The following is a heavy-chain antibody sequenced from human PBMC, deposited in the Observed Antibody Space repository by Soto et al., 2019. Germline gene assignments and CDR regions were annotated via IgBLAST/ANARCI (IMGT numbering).Heavy chain of an antibody. CDR2: NIPIFGAP. V-gene: IGHV1-69*06. CDR3: VREMSSSWYAAFDL. D-gene: IGHD6-13*01. CDR1: GGSFSTYV. Sequence: QVQLIQSGAEVKKPGSSVRVSCKASGGSFSTYVITWVRQAPGQGLEWMGGNIPIFGAPNYAQKFQGRVTITADKSTDTAYMDLISLRSEDTAVYYCVREMSSSWYAAFDLWGPGTMVTVSS. J-gene: IGHJ3*01.